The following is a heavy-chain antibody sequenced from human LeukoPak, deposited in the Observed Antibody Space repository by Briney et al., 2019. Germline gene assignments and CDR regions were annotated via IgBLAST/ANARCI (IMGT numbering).Heavy chain of an antibody. V-gene: IGHV1-69*05. CDR2: IIPIFGTA. J-gene: IGHJ6*03. Sequence: SVKVSCKASGGTFGSYAISWVRQAPGQGLEWMGGIIPIFGTANYAQKFQGRVTITTDESTSTAYMELSSLRSEDTAVYYCASGRSSSYYYYMDVWGKGTTVTVSS. CDR3: ASGRSSSYYYYMDV. D-gene: IGHD6-6*01. CDR1: GGTFGSYA.